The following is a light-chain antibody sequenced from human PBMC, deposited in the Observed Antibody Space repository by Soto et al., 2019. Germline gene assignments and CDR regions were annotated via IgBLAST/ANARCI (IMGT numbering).Light chain of an antibody. CDR3: SSFAGNNNLV. J-gene: IGLJ2*01. V-gene: IGLV2-8*01. CDR1: SSDVGGYNY. Sequence: QSALTQPPSASGSPGQSVTISCTGTSSDVGGYNYVSWYQQHPGKAPKLMISVVSTRPSGVPDRFSGSKSGNTASLTVSGRQAEDEADFYCSSFAGNNNLVFGGGTKVTVL. CDR2: VVS.